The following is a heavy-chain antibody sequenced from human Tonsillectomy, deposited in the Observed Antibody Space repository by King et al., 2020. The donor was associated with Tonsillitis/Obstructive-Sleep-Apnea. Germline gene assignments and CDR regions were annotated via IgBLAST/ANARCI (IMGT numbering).Heavy chain of an antibody. CDR2: IYYSGNT. CDR1: GGSLSSYY. Sequence: VQLQESGPGLVKPSETLSLTCSVSGGSLSSYYWSWIRQPPGKGLEWIGYIYYSGNTNYNPSLKSRVTISVDTSRNQFSLKLRSVTAADTAMYCCARVSGGSWNYVPHAFDIWGQGTMVTVSS. CDR3: ARVSGGSWNYVPHAFDI. J-gene: IGHJ3*02. D-gene: IGHD1-7*01. V-gene: IGHV4-59*01.